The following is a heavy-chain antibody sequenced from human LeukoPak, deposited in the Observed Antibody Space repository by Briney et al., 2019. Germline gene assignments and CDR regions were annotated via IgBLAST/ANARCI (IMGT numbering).Heavy chain of an antibody. D-gene: IGHD3/OR15-3a*01. CDR2: IRSKTDGGTA. CDR1: GFTFNNAW. J-gene: IGHJ4*02. CDR3: STWTDLYDY. V-gene: IGHV3-15*01. Sequence: GVSLTLSCAAFGFTFNNAWMRWVRQAPGKGLDWVGRIRSKTDGGTAEHAASVRGRFTISRDDSKNMLYLKMNRLKPEDTAVYYCSTWTDLYDYWGQGTLVTVSS.